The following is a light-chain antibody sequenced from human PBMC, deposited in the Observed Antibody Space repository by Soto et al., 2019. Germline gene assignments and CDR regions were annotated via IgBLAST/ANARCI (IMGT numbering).Light chain of an antibody. V-gene: IGKV3-20*01. CDR1: QSVSSSY. Sequence: EIVLTQSPGTLSLSPGERATLSCRASQSVSSSYLAWYQQKPGQAPRLLIYDASSRATGIPDRFSGSGSGTDFTLTISRLEPEDFAVYYCQQNGNSPITFGQGTRLEIK. J-gene: IGKJ5*01. CDR3: QQNGNSPIT. CDR2: DAS.